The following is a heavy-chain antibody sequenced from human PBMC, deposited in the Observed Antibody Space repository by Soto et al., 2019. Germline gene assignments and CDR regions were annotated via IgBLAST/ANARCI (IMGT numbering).Heavy chain of an antibody. CDR1: GDSISSGDYY. J-gene: IGHJ5*02. D-gene: IGHD3-3*01. Sequence: QVQLQESGPGLVKPSQTLSLTCTVSGDSISSGDYYWSWIRQPPGKGLEWIGYIYYSGSTYYNPSLKSRVTISVDTSKNQFSLKLSSVTAADTAVYYCAAPPYYDFWSGYPDDWFDPWGQGTLVTVSS. CDR2: IYYSGST. CDR3: AAPPYYDFWSGYPDDWFDP. V-gene: IGHV4-30-4*01.